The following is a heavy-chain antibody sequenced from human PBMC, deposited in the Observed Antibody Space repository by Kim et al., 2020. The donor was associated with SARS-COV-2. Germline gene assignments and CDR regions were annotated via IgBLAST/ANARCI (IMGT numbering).Heavy chain of an antibody. D-gene: IGHD6-6*01. V-gene: IGHV3-9*01. CDR2: ISWNSGSI. J-gene: IGHJ4*02. CDR3: AKVLYYSSSSLVAPFDY. Sequence: GGSLRLSCAASGFTFDDYAMHWVRQAPGKGLEWVSGISWNSGSIGYADSVKGRFTISRDNAKNSLYLQMNSLRAEDTALYYCAKVLYYSSSSLVAPFDYWGQGTLVTVSS. CDR1: GFTFDDYA.